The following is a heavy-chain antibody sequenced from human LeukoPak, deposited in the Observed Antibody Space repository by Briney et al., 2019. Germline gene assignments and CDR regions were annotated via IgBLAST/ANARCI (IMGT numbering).Heavy chain of an antibody. V-gene: IGHV4-39*07. Sequence: SETLSLTCTVSGGSISSSSYYWGWIRQPPGKGLEWIGSIYYSGSTYYNPSLKSRVTISVDTSKNQFSLKLSSVTAADTAVYYCARNLVFEGAIGDYWGLGILVTVSS. J-gene: IGHJ4*02. CDR2: IYYSGST. D-gene: IGHD3-3*01. CDR3: ARNLVFEGAIGDY. CDR1: GGSISSSSYY.